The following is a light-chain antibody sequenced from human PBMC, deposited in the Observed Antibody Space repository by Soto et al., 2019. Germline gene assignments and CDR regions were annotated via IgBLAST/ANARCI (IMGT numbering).Light chain of an antibody. CDR2: GAS. J-gene: IGKJ1*01. Sequence: EIVLTQSPGTLSLSPGERATLSCRASQTVTSTFLAWYQQKPGQAPRLLIYGASRRATGIPDRFSGSGSGTDFTLTITRLEPEDFDVYYCHQYDRYRTFGQGTKVEMK. CDR1: QTVTSTF. CDR3: HQYDRYRT. V-gene: IGKV3-20*01.